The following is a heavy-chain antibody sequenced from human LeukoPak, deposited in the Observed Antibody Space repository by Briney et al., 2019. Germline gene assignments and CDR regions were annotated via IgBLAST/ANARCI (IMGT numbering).Heavy chain of an antibody. J-gene: IGHJ3*02. V-gene: IGHV1-24*01. CDR3: ATDHTDFGYPDAFDI. CDR1: GYTLTELS. CDR2: FDPEDGET. D-gene: IGHD3-16*01. Sequence: ASAKVSFKVSGYTLTELSMHWVRQAPGKGLEWMGGFDPEDGETIYAQKFQGRVTMTEDTSTDTAYMELSSLRSEDTAVYYCATDHTDFGYPDAFDIWGQGTMVTVSS.